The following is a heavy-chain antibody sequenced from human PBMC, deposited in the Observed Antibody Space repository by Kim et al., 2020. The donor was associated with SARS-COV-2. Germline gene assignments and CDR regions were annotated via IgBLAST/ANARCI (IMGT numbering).Heavy chain of an antibody. Sequence: SETLSLTCAVYGGSFSGYYWSWIRQPPGKGLEWIGEINHSGSTNYNPSLKSRVTISVDTSKNQFSLKPSSVTAADTAVYYCARGLWFGEHYSYYYGMDVWGQGTTVTVSS. CDR1: GGSFSGYY. CDR3: ARGLWFGEHYSYYYGMDV. CDR2: INHSGST. J-gene: IGHJ6*02. D-gene: IGHD3-10*01. V-gene: IGHV4-34*01.